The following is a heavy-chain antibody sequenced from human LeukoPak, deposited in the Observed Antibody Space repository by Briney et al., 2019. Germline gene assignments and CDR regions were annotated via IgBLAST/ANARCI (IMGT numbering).Heavy chain of an antibody. D-gene: IGHD3-3*01. V-gene: IGHV1-18*01. CDR3: ARTPRYDFWSGYLFDY. CDR2: ISAYTGDT. CDR1: GYTFTTYG. J-gene: IGHJ4*02. Sequence: ASVKVSCKASGYTFTTYGVGWVRQAPGQGLEWMGWISAYTGDTSYAQKLQGRVTMTTDTSTSTACMELRSLRSDDTAVYYCARTPRYDFWSGYLFDYWGQGTLVTVSS.